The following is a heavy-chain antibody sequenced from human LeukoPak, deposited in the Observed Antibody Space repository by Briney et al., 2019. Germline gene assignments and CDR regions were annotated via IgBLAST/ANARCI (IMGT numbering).Heavy chain of an antibody. V-gene: IGHV3-21*01. CDR2: ISSSSSSI. Sequence: GGSLRLSCAASGFTFSSYSMNWVRQAPGRGLEWVSSISSSSSSIYYADSVKGRFTISRDNAKNSLYLQMNSLRAEDTAVYYCARASGDIVETATMGSYWGQGTLVTVSS. CDR1: GFTFSSYS. D-gene: IGHD5-18*01. J-gene: IGHJ4*02. CDR3: ARASGDIVETATMGSY.